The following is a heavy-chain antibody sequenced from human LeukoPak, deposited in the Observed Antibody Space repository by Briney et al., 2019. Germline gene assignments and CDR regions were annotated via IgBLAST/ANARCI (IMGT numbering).Heavy chain of an antibody. V-gene: IGHV1-69*02. J-gene: IGHJ5*02. Sequence: GASVKASCKASGGTFSSYTISWVRQAPGQGLEWMGRIIPILGIANYAQKFQGRVTITADKSTSTAYMELSSLRSEDTAVYYCAMTIFGVVIIAGWFDPWGQGTLVTVCS. CDR3: AMTIFGVVIIAGWFDP. D-gene: IGHD3-3*01. CDR2: IIPILGIA. CDR1: GGTFSSYT.